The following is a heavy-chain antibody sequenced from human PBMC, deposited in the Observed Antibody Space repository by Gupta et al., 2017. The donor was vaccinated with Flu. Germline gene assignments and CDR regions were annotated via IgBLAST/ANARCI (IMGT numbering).Heavy chain of an antibody. V-gene: IGHV1-8*01. Sequence: QVQLVQSGAEVKKPGASVKVSCKASGYTFTTDDINWVRQAPGQGLEWMGWVNPNSGDTHYAEKFQGRVILTRDTAITTAYMELNSVTPDDTAVYYCARLPRTVFGLDVWGQGTTVTVSS. CDR2: VNPNSGDT. J-gene: IGHJ6*02. CDR1: GYTFTTDD. CDR3: ARLPRTVFGLDV. D-gene: IGHD4-17*01.